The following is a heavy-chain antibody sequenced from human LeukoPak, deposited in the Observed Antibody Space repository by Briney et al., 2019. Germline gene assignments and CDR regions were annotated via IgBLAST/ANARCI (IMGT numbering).Heavy chain of an antibody. V-gene: IGHV3-74*01. D-gene: IGHD3-10*01. J-gene: IGHJ6*02. CDR3: ARDYGRSRDYGMDV. CDR1: GNYW. CDR2: INSDGSST. Sequence: GGSLRLSCAASGNYWMHWVRQAPGKGLVWVSRINSDGSSTGYADSVKGRFTISRDNAKNTLYLQVNSLRVEDTAVYYCARDYGRSRDYGMDVWGPGTTVTVSS.